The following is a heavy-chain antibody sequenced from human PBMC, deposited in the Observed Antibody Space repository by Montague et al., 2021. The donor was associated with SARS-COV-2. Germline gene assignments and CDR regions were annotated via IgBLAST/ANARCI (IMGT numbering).Heavy chain of an antibody. V-gene: IGHV4-39*01. CDR1: GGSNTSTSCN. Sequence: SETLSLTCTILGGSNTSTSCNRTRLSPSQGKGSESIGCINYSGSTYYNPSLKSRVTISVDTSKNQFSLKLSSVTAADTAVYYCARRLNYDILTGGALQYYYGMDVWGQGTTVTVSS. CDR2: INYSGST. J-gene: IGHJ6*02. CDR3: ARRLNYDILTGGALQYYYGMDV. D-gene: IGHD3-9*01.